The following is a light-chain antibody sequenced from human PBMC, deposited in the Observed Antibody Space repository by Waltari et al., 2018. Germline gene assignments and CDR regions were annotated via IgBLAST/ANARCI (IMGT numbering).Light chain of an antibody. CDR3: QQFDELPIT. V-gene: IGKV1-33*01. J-gene: IGKJ5*01. CDR2: DAT. CDR1: QDIRKY. Sequence: DIQMTQSPSSLSASVGDRVTITCQASQDIRKYLNWYQQKPGKAPKLLIYDATDLQTGVPSRFSGGGSVTHFTFTISSLQPEDVGAYYCQQFDELPITFGQGTRL.